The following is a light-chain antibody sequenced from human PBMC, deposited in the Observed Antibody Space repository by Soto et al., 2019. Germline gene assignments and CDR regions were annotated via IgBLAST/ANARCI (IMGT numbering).Light chain of an antibody. J-gene: IGKJ5*01. CDR2: AAP. V-gene: IGKV1-39*01. Sequence: DLQMTQTPSSLSASVGDRVTITCRASQSIRSYLNWYPQTPTKTPKLLIYAAPRLQSVVPSRFSGSGSGTDFTFTISSLQPEYFATYYGQQSYSTPTSGEGTPL. CDR1: QSIRSY. CDR3: QQSYSTPT.